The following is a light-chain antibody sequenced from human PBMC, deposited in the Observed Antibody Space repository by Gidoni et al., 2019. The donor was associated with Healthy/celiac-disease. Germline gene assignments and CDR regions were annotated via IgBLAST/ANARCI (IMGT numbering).Light chain of an antibody. CDR3: QQRSNWPPIT. V-gene: IGKV3-11*01. CDR2: DAA. Sequence: IVLTQSPATRSLSPGEIATLSCRASQRVSSYLAWYQQKPGQAPRLRMYDAANRATGILARFIGSGSWTDFTLTISSREPEEVAVYYCQQRSNWPPITFGQGTRLEIK. J-gene: IGKJ5*01. CDR1: QRVSSY.